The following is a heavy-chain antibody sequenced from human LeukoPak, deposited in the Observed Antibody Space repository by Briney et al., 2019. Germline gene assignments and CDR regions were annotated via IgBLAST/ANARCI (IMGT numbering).Heavy chain of an antibody. CDR2: IKQDGSEK. CDR3: ARVADARLQYLGIGY. CDR1: GFTFSSYW. J-gene: IGHJ4*02. D-gene: IGHD4-4*01. Sequence: PGGSLRLSCVGSGFTFSSYWMSWVRQAPGKGLEWVANIKQDGSEKYYVDSVKGRFTISRDNAKNSLYLQMNSLRAEDTAVYYCARVADARLQYLGIGYWGQGTLVTVSS. V-gene: IGHV3-7*01.